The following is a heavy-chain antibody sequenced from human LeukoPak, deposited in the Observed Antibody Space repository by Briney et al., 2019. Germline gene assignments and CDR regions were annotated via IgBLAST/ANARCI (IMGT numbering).Heavy chain of an antibody. CDR2: INAGNGNT. V-gene: IGHV1-3*01. J-gene: IGHJ4*02. CDR3: ATTDPSAAAGEGSDY. D-gene: IGHD6-13*01. Sequence: ASVKVSCKASGYTFNSYSIHWVRQAPGQRLEWMGWINAGNGNTKYSQKFQGRVTITRDTSASTAYMELSSLRSEGTAVYYCATTDPSAAAGEGSDYWGQGTLVTVSS. CDR1: GYTFNSYS.